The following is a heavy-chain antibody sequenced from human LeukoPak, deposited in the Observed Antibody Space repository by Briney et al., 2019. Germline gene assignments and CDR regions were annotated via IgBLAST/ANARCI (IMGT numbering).Heavy chain of an antibody. D-gene: IGHD3-22*01. J-gene: IGHJ5*02. CDR3: ARDSGYYDSSGGNWFDP. CDR2: MNPDSGNS. Sequence: ASVKVSCKASGNIFTNYDINWVRQAPGQGLEWMGWMNPDSGNSGYAQNFQGRVTFIRDTSISTAYMELSSLRSEDTAVYYCARDSGYYDSSGGNWFDPWGQGTLVTVSS. CDR1: GNIFTNYD. V-gene: IGHV1-8*03.